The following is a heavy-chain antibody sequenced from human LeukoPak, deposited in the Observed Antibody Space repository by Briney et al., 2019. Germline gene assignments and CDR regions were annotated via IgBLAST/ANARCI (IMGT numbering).Heavy chain of an antibody. Sequence: GGPLKFSCEAWGFPFTNFWMSGFRKAPGKVLEWVANIAQDGSEEYYLDSVKGRFTISRDNAKNSLDLQMNSLRAEDTAVYFCARRDYYFDYWGQGILVTVSS. J-gene: IGHJ4*02. CDR2: IAQDGSEE. V-gene: IGHV3-7*01. CDR3: ARRDYYFDY. CDR1: GFPFTNFW.